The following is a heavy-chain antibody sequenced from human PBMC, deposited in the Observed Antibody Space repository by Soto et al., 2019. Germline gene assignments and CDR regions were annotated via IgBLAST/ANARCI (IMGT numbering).Heavy chain of an antibody. J-gene: IGHJ4*02. CDR3: TRLYCGGDCDFDS. V-gene: IGHV3-73*02. CDR2: IRDNANSYAT. D-gene: IGHD2-21*02. Sequence: EVQLVESGGGLVQPGGSLKLSCAASGFTFSGSAMHWVRQASGKGLEWVGRIRDNANSYATAYTASVKGRFTISRDDSTHTAYLQMTSLKTEDTAVYYCTRLYCGGDCDFDSWGQGNLVTVSS. CDR1: GFTFSGSA.